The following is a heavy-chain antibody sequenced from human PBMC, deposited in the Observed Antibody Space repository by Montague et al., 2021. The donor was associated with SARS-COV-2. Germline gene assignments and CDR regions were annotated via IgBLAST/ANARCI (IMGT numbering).Heavy chain of an antibody. CDR3: ARASSITIFGVVNQFDY. CDR1: GGSTSSGGYY. CDR2: IYYSGST. J-gene: IGHJ4*02. D-gene: IGHD3-3*01. V-gene: IGHV4-31*03. Sequence: TLSLTCTVSGGSTSSGGYYWSWIRQHPGKGLEWIGYIYYSGSTYYNPSLKSRVTISVDTSKNQFSLKLSSVTAADTAVYYCARASSITIFGVVNQFDYWGQGTLVTVSS.